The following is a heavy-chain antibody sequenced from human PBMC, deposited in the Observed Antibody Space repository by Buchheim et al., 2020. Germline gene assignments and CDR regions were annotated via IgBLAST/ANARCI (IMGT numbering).Heavy chain of an antibody. D-gene: IGHD3/OR15-3a*01. CDR1: GFSFSNYW. Sequence: EVQLVESGGGLVQPGGSLRLSCAASGFSFSNYWMHWFRQPPGKGLVWVSRIRSNGDTTVYADSVKGRFTVSRDNAKNTLYLQMNSLRAEDTAVYYCARDVDNFDYWGQGTL. V-gene: IGHV3-74*01. CDR2: IRSNGDTT. CDR3: ARDVDNFDY. J-gene: IGHJ4*02.